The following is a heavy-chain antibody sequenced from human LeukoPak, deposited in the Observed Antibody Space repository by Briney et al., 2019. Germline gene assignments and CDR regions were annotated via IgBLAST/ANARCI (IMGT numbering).Heavy chain of an antibody. J-gene: IGHJ5*02. CDR1: GFTFSSYS. Sequence: GGSLRLSCAASGFTFSSYSMNWVRQAPGKGLEWVSSISSSSSYIYYADSVKGRFTISRDNAKNSLYLQMNSLRAEDTAVYYCARDWGQVGFDPWGQGTLVTVSS. CDR2: ISSSSSYI. D-gene: IGHD3-16*01. V-gene: IGHV3-21*01. CDR3: ARDWGQVGFDP.